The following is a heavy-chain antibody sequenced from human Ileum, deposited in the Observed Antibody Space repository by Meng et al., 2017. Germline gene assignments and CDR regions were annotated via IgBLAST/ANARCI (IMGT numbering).Heavy chain of an antibody. V-gene: IGHV1-46*01. CDR1: GYTFTNYL. CDR2: INPSGGST. D-gene: IGHD5-18*01. J-gene: IGHJ4*02. Sequence: ASVKVSCKASGYTFTNYLVRWVRQAPGQGLEWMGVINPSGGSTTYAQKFQGRVIMTRDASTSTVYMDLSSLRSEDTAVYYCAKEQIHTAPDYWGQGTLVTVSS. CDR3: AKEQIHTAPDY.